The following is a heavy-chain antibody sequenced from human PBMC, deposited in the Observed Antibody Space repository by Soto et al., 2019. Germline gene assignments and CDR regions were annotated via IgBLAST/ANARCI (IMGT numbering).Heavy chain of an antibody. CDR3: ARDLDYGGNSFYYYGMDV. CDR2: IILIFGTA. V-gene: IGHV1-69*12. Sequence: QVQLVQSGAEVKKPGSSVKVSCKASGGTFSSYAISWVRQAPGQGLEWMGGIILIFGTANYAQKFQGRVTITADESTSTAYMELSSLRSEDTAVYYCARDLDYGGNSFYYYGMDVWGQGTTVTVSS. CDR1: GGTFSSYA. D-gene: IGHD4-17*01. J-gene: IGHJ6*02.